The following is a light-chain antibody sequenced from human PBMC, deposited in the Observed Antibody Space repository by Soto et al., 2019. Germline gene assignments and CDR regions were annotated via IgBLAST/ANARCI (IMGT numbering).Light chain of an antibody. Sequence: KFLLTQPQSVSESAAKTITSACTGSRGSVARNYIQWYQQRPGSAHTTVIYEDHRRPSGVPERFSGSVDSSSNSASLTISGRKPEDEADYYCQSYASDNRGVLGGGTKVTVL. J-gene: IGLJ2*01. CDR2: EDH. CDR3: QSYASDNRGV. V-gene: IGLV6-57*02. CDR1: RGSVARNY.